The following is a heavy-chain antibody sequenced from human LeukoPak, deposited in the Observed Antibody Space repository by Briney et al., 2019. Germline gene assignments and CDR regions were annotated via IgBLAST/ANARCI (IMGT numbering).Heavy chain of an antibody. Sequence: GGSLRLSCAASGFTFSSYWMSWVRQAPGKGLEWVANIKQDGSEKYYVDSVKGRFTISRDNAKNSLYLQMNSLRAEDTAVYYCARDSSGLRYFDWLLSSYYYYYYMDVWGKGTTVTVSS. J-gene: IGHJ6*03. CDR3: ARDSSGLRYFDWLLSSYYYYYYMDV. V-gene: IGHV3-7*01. CDR2: IKQDGSEK. CDR1: GFTFSSYW. D-gene: IGHD3-9*01.